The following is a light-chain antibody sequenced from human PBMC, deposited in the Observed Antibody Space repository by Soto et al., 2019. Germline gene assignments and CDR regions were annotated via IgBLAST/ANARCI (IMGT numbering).Light chain of an antibody. V-gene: IGLV2-14*01. CDR3: SSYTSSSTIV. CDR2: DVS. J-gene: IGLJ1*01. CDR1: SSVVGGYNY. Sequence: QSVLTQPASVSGSPGQSITISCTGTSSVVGGYNYVSWYQQHPGKAPKLMIYDVSNRPSGVSNRFSGSKSGNTASLTISGLQAEDEADYYCSSYTSSSTIVFGTGTKVTVL.